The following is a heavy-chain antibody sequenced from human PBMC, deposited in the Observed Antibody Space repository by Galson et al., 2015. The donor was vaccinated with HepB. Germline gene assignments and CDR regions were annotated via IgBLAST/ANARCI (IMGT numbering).Heavy chain of an antibody. J-gene: IGHJ4*02. D-gene: IGHD2-15*01. Sequence: SLRLSCAASGFTFSDYYMSWIRQAPGKGLEWVSYISSSSSYTNYADSVKGRFTISRDNAKNSLYLQMNSLRAEDTAVYYCARDRDCSGGSCYSFDYWGQGTLVTVSS. CDR1: GFTFSDYY. V-gene: IGHV3-11*06. CDR3: ARDRDCSGGSCYSFDY. CDR2: ISSSSSYT.